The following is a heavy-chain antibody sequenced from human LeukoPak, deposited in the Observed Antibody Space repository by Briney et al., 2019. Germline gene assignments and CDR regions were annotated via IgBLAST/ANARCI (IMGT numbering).Heavy chain of an antibody. D-gene: IGHD2-2*02. CDR2: IIPIFGTA. V-gene: IGHV1-69*01. CDR3: AREGSRGYCSSTSCYTGENRY. CDR1: GGTFSSYA. J-gene: IGHJ4*02. Sequence: SVKVSCKASGGTFSSYAFSWVRQAPGQGLEWMGGIIPIFGTANYAQKFQGRVTITADESTSTAYMELSSLRSEDTAVYYCAREGSRGYCSSTSCYTGENRYWGQGTLVTVSS.